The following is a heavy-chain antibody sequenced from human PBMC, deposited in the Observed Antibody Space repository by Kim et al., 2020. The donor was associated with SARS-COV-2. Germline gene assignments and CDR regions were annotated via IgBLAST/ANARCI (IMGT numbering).Heavy chain of an antibody. J-gene: IGHJ4*02. V-gene: IGHV4-39*07. CDR1: GGSISSSSYY. D-gene: IGHD3-16*02. CDR3: ARDFNPYYDYVWGSYRAYFDY. Sequence: SETLSLTCTVSGGSISSSSYYWGWIRQPPGKGLEWIGSIYYSGSTYYNPSLKSRVTISVDTSKNQFSLKLSSVTAADTAVYYCARDFNPYYDYVWGSYRAYFDYWGQGTLVTVSS. CDR2: IYYSGST.